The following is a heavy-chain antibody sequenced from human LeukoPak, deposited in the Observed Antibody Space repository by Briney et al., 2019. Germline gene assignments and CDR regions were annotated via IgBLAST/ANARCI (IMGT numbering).Heavy chain of an antibody. CDR3: ARVSACSSSDSCYSGY. D-gene: IGHD2-15*01. CDR2: IGTAGDT. J-gene: IGHJ4*02. CDR1: GFTFSSYD. V-gene: IGHV3-13*01. Sequence: GGSLRLSCAASGFTFSSYDMHWVRQATGKGLEWVSAIGTAGDTYYPGSVKGRFTISRDNSKNSLYLQMNSLRAEDTAVYYCARVSACSSSDSCYSGYWGQGTLVTVSS.